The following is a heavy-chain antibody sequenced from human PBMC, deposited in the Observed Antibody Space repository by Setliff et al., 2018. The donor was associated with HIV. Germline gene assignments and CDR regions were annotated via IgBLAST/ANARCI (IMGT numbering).Heavy chain of an antibody. D-gene: IGHD6-13*01. Sequence: SVKVSCKASGYTLSNYVITWVRQAPGQGLEWMGMIIPMYNIPAYAQKFQGRVTFTADESTSTAYMELSSLSSEDTAVYYCARDQTGVAAAAFGGGSAWSDEGFDIWGQGTMVTVSS. CDR3: ARDQTGVAAAAFGGGSAWSDEGFDI. CDR2: IIPMYNIP. V-gene: IGHV1-69*13. J-gene: IGHJ3*02. CDR1: GYTLSNYV.